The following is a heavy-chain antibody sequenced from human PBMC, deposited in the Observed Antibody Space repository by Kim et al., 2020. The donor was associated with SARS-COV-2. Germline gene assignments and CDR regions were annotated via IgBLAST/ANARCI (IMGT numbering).Heavy chain of an antibody. CDR3: AAGIFSVAEIDYSYGPVS. J-gene: IGHJ1*01. CDR2: GIVATGDA. CDR1: GFPFTRFA. Sequence: SVKVSCKTSGFPFTRFAVQWVRQTRGQGLEWIGWGIVATGDAKYAQKFQDRVTINRDMSTSTAYMEMHSLTSEDTAVYYCAAGIFSVAEIDYSYGPVSWGQGALVTVSS. V-gene: IGHV1-58*01. D-gene: IGHD5-18*01.